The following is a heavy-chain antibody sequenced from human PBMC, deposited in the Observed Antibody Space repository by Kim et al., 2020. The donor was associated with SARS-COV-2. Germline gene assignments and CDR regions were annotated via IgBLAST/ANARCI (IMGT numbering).Heavy chain of an antibody. J-gene: IGHJ5*02. V-gene: IGHV3-23*01. Sequence: GGSLRLSCAASGFTFSSYAMSWVRHAPGKGLEWVSAISGSGGSTYYADSVKGRFTISRDNSKNTLYLQMNSLRAEDTAVYYCAKDLDPDTAMPTDGFDPWGQGTLVTVSS. CDR1: GFTFSSYA. CDR3: AKDLDPDTAMPTDGFDP. D-gene: IGHD5-18*01. CDR2: ISGSGGST.